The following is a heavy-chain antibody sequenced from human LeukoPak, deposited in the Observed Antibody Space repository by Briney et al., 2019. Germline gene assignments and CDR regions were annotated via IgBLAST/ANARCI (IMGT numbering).Heavy chain of an antibody. Sequence: GESLKISCKGSGYSFTNYWIGWVRQMPGKGLEWVAIIYPGDSDTRYSPSFQGQVTISADKSISTAYLQWSSLKASDTAIYYCARPNYGGTCDYWYFDLWGRGTLVTVSS. D-gene: IGHD4/OR15-4a*01. V-gene: IGHV5-51*01. J-gene: IGHJ2*01. CDR1: GYSFTNYW. CDR2: IYPGDSDT. CDR3: ARPNYGGTCDYWYFDL.